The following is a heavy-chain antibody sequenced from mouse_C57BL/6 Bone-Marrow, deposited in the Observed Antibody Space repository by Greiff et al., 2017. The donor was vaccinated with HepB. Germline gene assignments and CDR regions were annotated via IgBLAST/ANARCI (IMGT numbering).Heavy chain of an antibody. CDR3: ARELGLDY. Sequence: DVMLVESGGGLVKSGGSLKLSCAASGFTFSSYAMSWVRQTPEKRLEWVATISDGGSYTYYPDNVKGRFTISRDNAKNNLYLQMSHLKSEDTAMYSYARELGLDYSFQGTTLTVSS. CDR2: ISDGGSYT. D-gene: IGHD4-1*01. J-gene: IGHJ2*01. V-gene: IGHV5-4*03. CDR1: GFTFSSYA.